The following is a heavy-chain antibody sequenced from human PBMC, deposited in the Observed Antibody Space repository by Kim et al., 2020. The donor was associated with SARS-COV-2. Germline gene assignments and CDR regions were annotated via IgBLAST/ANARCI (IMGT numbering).Heavy chain of an antibody. CDR1: GGSFSGYY. CDR3: ARVGAAGSDLLDY. D-gene: IGHD6-25*01. CDR2: INHSGST. Sequence: SETLSLTCAVYGGSFSGYYWSWIRQPPGKGMEWIGEINHSGSTNYNPSLKSRVTISVDTSKNQFSLKLSSVTAAETAVYYCARVGAAGSDLLDYWGQGT. V-gene: IGHV4-34*01. J-gene: IGHJ4*02.